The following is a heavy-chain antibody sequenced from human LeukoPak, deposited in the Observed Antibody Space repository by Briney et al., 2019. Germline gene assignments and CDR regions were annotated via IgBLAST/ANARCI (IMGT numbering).Heavy chain of an antibody. D-gene: IGHD5-18*01. CDR3: AKSGRPVDTAMAFDY. CDR1: GFTFSSYA. J-gene: IGHJ4*02. Sequence: PGGSLRLSCAASGFTFSSYAMSWVRQAPGKGLEWVSAISGSGGSTYYADSVKGRFTISRDNSKNTLYLQMNSLRAEDTAVYYCAKSGRPVDTAMAFDYWGQGTLVTVSS. V-gene: IGHV3-23*01. CDR2: ISGSGGST.